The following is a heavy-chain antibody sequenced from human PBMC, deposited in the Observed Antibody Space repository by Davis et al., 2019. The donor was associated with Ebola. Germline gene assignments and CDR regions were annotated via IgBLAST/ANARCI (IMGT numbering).Heavy chain of an antibody. Sequence: GESLKISCAASGFTFSSYWMHWVRQASGKGLEWVGRIRSKANSYATAYAASVKGRFTISRDDSKNTAYLQMNSLKTEDTAVYYCTSGYSSSHQGFNDYWGQGTLVTVSS. CDR2: IRSKANSYAT. V-gene: IGHV3-73*01. CDR1: GFTFSSYW. D-gene: IGHD6-13*01. J-gene: IGHJ4*02. CDR3: TSGYSSSHQGFNDY.